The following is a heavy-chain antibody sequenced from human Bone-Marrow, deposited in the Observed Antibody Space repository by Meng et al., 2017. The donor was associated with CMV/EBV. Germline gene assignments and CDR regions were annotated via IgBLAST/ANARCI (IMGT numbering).Heavy chain of an antibody. J-gene: IGHJ4*02. CDR3: ARGIAYGSES. CDR1: GFTFNAYG. D-gene: IGHD3-10*01. CDR2: MWYDGSNK. Sequence: GGSLRLSCAASGFTFNAYGMHWVRQAPGKGLEWVAVMWYDGSNKYYADSVKGRFTISRDNSKNTLYLQMDSLRAEDTAVYYCARGIAYGSESWGEGTLVTVSS. V-gene: IGHV3-33*01.